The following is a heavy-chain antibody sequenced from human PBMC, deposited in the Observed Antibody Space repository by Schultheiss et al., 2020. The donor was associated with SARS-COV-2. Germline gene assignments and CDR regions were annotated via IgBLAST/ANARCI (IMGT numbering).Heavy chain of an antibody. CDR1: GGSFSGYY. D-gene: IGHD6-13*01. V-gene: IGHV4-34*01. Sequence: SETLSLTCAVYGGSFSGYYWGWIRQPPGKGLEWIGSIYHSGSTYYNPSLKSRVTISVDRSKNQFSLKLSSVTAADTAVYYCARGRAGDSSIRSPVMDVWGQGTTVTVSS. CDR2: IYHSGST. J-gene: IGHJ6*02. CDR3: ARGRAGDSSIRSPVMDV.